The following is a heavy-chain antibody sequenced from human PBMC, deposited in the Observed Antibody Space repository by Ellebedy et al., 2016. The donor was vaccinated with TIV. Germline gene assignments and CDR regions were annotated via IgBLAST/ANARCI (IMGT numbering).Heavy chain of an antibody. Sequence: AASVKVSCKASGYTFTTYGITWVRQAPGQGPEWVGWIGTYDGNTKYAPKLQGRVNMTRDTSTSTAYMELRSLRSADTAVYYCARDRDGSSSSDFQHWGPGTLVTVSS. D-gene: IGHD6-6*01. J-gene: IGHJ1*01. V-gene: IGHV1-18*04. CDR2: IGTYDGNT. CDR3: ARDRDGSSSSDFQH. CDR1: GYTFTTYG.